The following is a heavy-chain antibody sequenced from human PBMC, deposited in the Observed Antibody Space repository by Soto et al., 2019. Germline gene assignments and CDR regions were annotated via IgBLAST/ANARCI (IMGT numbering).Heavy chain of an antibody. CDR1: GFTFTNAW. J-gene: IGHJ4*02. CDR2: IKSKTDGATT. D-gene: IGHD2-2*01. CDR3: VTDRLV. V-gene: IGHV3-15*01. Sequence: EVQLVESGGGLVKPGGSLRLSCAASGFTFTNAWMNWVRQAPGKGLESIGRIKSKTDGATTDYTAPVKGRFIISRDDSKNTLFLQMSSLQIEDTAVYYCVTDRLVWGQGTLVTVFS.